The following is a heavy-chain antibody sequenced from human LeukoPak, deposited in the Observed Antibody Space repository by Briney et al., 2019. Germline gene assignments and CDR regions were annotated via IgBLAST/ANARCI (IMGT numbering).Heavy chain of an antibody. D-gene: IGHD3-10*01. CDR2: IIPIFGTA. CDR3: ARAPVRGVEV. V-gene: IGHV1-69*13. Sequence: ASVKVSCKAYGVTFSSYAISWVRQAPGQGLEWMGGIIPIFGTANYAQKFQGRVTITADESTSTAYMELSSLRSEDTAVYYCARAPVRGVEVWGQGTLVTVSS. J-gene: IGHJ4*02. CDR1: GVTFSSYA.